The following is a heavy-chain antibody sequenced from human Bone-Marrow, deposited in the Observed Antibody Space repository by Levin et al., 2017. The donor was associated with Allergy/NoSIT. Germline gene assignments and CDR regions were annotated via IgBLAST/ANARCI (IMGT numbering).Heavy chain of an antibody. CDR2: ISAFNGKT. J-gene: IGHJ5*02. CDR3: ARGARGGSCELKSGCNWGWFDP. V-gene: IGHV1-18*01. D-gene: IGHD2-15*01. CDR1: GYTFDNYG. Sequence: ASVKVSCKASGYTFDNYGIMWIRQAPGQGLEWMGWISAFNGKTIYTEKFQGRLTMTTDTSTSTAHLELRSLTSDDTAIYYCARGARGGSCELKSGCNWGWFDPWGQGTLVSVSS.